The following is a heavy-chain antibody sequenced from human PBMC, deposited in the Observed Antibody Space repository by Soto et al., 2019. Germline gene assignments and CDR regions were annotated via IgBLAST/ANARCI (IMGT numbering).Heavy chain of an antibody. J-gene: IGHJ2*01. CDR1: GGTFSSYT. CDR3: ARGNHRWLQLWYFDL. D-gene: IGHD5-12*01. Sequence: QVQLVQSGAEVKKPGSSVTVSCKASGGTFSSYTISWVRQAPGQGLEWMGGIIPIFATANYAQKFQGRVTITADESTSTAHMELSSLRSEDTAVYYCARGNHRWLQLWYFDLWGRGTLVTVSS. V-gene: IGHV1-69*12. CDR2: IIPIFATA.